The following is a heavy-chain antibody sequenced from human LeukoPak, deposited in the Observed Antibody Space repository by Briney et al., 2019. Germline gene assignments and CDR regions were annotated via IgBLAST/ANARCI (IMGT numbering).Heavy chain of an antibody. CDR2: IYYSGST. Sequence: PETLSLTCTVSGGSISSSSYYWGWIRQPPGKGLEWIGSIYYSGSTYYNPSLKSRVTISVDTSKNQFSLKLSSVTAADTAVYYCARGVGESFDYWGQGTLVTVSS. J-gene: IGHJ4*02. V-gene: IGHV4-39*07. D-gene: IGHD4-17*01. CDR3: ARGVGESFDY. CDR1: GGSISSSSYY.